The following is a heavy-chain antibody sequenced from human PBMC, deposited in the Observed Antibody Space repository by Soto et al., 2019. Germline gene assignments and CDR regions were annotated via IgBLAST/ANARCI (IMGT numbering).Heavy chain of an antibody. CDR3: AAGGGLPRYY. D-gene: IGHD5-12*01. V-gene: IGHV4-30-2*01. CDR2: IYHSGST. CDR1: GGSISSGGYS. Sequence: QLQLQESGSGLVKPSQTLSLTCAVSGGSISSGGYSWSWIRQPPGKGLEWIGYIYHSGSTYYNPSRKGRVTISVDRSKNQSSLKLSSVTAADTAVYYCAAGGGLPRYYWGQGTLVTVSS. J-gene: IGHJ4*02.